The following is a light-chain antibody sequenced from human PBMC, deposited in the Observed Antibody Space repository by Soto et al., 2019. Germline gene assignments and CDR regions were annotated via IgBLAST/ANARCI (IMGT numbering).Light chain of an antibody. CDR3: QSYDSSLRGYV. Sequence: QSVLTQPPSVSGAPGQRVTISCTGSSSNIGAGFDVHWYQQLPGTAPRLLIYANTKRPSGVPDRFSGSRSGTSISLAISGLRAEDEADYFCQSYDSSLRGYVFGTGTKVTVL. V-gene: IGLV1-40*01. CDR2: ANT. J-gene: IGLJ1*01. CDR1: SSNIGAGFD.